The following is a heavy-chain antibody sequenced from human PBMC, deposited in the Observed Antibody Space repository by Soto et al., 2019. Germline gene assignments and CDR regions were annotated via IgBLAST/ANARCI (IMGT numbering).Heavy chain of an antibody. D-gene: IGHD4-17*01. CDR1: GGSISSSNW. Sequence: QVQLQESGPGLVKPSGTLSLTCAVSGGSISSSNWWSWVRQPPGKGLEWIGEIYHSGSTNYNPSLKSXXTXSXXKSKNQFSLKLSSVTAADTAVYYCARQTTVTSLDYWGQGTLVTVSS. V-gene: IGHV4-4*02. J-gene: IGHJ4*02. CDR3: ARQTTVTSLDY. CDR2: IYHSGST.